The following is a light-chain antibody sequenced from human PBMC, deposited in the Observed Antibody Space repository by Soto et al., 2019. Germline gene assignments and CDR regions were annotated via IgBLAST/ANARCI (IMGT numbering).Light chain of an antibody. J-gene: IGKJ4*01. CDR1: QSVSSSY. CDR2: GAS. V-gene: IGKV3-20*01. Sequence: EIVLTQSPGTLSLSPGDRATLSCRASQSVSSSYLAWYQQKPGQAPRLLIYGASSRATGIPDRFSGSGSGTDFTLTISRLEPEDFAVYYCQQYGSSLLLTFGGGSKVEIK. CDR3: QQYGSSLLLT.